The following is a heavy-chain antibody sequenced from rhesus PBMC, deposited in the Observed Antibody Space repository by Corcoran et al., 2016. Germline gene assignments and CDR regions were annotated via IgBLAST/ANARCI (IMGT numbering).Heavy chain of an antibody. D-gene: IGHD3-34*01. J-gene: IGHJ4*01. CDR2: IYGSGGST. CDR3: ARVGRPYYFDY. Sequence: QVQLQESGPGLVKPSETLPLTCAVSGASISSNYWSWIRQAPGKGLEWIGRIYGSGGSTDYNPSLKSRVTISIDTSKNQFSLKLSSVTAADTAVYYCARVGRPYYFDYWGQGVLVTVSS. V-gene: IGHV4S2*01. CDR1: GASISSNY.